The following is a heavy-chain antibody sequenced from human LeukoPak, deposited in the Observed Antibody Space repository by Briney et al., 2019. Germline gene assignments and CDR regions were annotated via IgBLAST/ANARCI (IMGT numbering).Heavy chain of an antibody. CDR2: ITGSGGDT. J-gene: IGHJ4*02. D-gene: IGHD2/OR15-2a*01. CDR3: ATKRNIVTISADDF. Sequence: PGGSLRLSCAASGFTFSSYAMSWVRQAPGKGLEWVSGITGSGGDTYYADSVKGRFTISRDNSKNTLYLQMTSLRAEDTAAYYCATKRNIVTISADDFWGQGTLVTVSS. CDR1: GFTFSSYA. V-gene: IGHV3-23*01.